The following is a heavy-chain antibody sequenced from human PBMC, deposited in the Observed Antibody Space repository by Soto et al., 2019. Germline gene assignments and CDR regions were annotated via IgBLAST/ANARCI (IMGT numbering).Heavy chain of an antibody. CDR3: TRGTSSGYYDFDY. D-gene: IGHD3-22*01. Sequence: AGGSLRLSCAASGFTVSSNYMSWVRQAPGKGLEWVSIIYSGGRTYYADSVKGRFTISRDNSKNTLYLQMNSLRAEDTAVYYCTRGTSSGYYDFDYWGQGTLVTVSS. CDR1: GFTVSSNY. J-gene: IGHJ4*02. V-gene: IGHV3-53*01. CDR2: IYSGGRT.